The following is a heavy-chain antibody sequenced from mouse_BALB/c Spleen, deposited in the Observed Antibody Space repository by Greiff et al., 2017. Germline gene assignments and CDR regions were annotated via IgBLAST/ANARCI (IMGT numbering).Heavy chain of an antibody. J-gene: IGHJ4*01. V-gene: IGHV5-4*02. CDR2: ISDGGSYT. D-gene: IGHD2-14*01. CDR3: ARDREVRPYYAMED. CDR1: GFTFSDYY. Sequence: EVQLVESGGGLVKPGGSLKLSCAASGFTFSDYYMYWVRQTPEKRLVWVATISDGGSYTYYPDSVKGRFTISRDNAKNNLYLQMSSLKSEDTAMYYCARDREVRPYYAMEDWGKGNAGTVAA.